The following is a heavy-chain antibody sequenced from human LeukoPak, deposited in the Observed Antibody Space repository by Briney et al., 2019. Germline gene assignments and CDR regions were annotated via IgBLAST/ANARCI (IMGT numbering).Heavy chain of an antibody. D-gene: IGHD6-13*01. CDR3: ARVAPSYSSSWYDPPGAFDI. CDR1: GDSITSGDYY. J-gene: IGHJ3*02. Sequence: SETLSLTCTVSGDSITSGDYYWSWIRQPPGKGLEWIGYIYHSGIAYYHPSLKSRVSISVDTSKNQFSLKLSSVTAADTAVYYCARVAPSYSSSWYDPPGAFDIWGQGTMVTVSS. CDR2: IYHSGIA. V-gene: IGHV4-30-4*02.